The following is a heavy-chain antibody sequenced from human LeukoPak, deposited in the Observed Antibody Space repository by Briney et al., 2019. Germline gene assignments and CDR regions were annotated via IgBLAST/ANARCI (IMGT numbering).Heavy chain of an antibody. CDR1: GFSFTTHA. CDR2: ISGSGGST. V-gene: IGHV3-23*01. CDR3: AREGSDYGDYPYFFDY. J-gene: IGHJ4*02. D-gene: IGHD4-17*01. Sequence: GGSLRLSCVASGFSFTTHAMGWVRPAPGKGLEWVSHISGSGGSTKYSGSVKGRFTISRDNSKNTVFLQMDSLRDEDTAIYFCAREGSDYGDYPYFFDYWGQGTLVTVSS.